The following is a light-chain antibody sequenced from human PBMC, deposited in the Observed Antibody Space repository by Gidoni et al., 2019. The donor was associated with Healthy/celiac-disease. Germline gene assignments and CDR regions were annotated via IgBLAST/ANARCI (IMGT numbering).Light chain of an antibody. CDR1: QSVSSSY. J-gene: IGKJ4*01. CDR2: VAS. CDR3: QQYGSSPLT. V-gene: IGKV3-20*01. Sequence: EIVLTQSPGTLSLSPGERATLSCRASQSVSSSYLAWYQQKPGQAPMLLIYVASSRATGIPDRFSGSGSGTDFTLTISRLEPEDFAVYYCQQYGSSPLTFXGXTKVEIK.